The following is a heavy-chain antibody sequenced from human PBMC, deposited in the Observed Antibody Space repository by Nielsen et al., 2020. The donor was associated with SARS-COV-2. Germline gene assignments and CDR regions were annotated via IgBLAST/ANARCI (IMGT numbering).Heavy chain of an antibody. D-gene: IGHD2-2*01. Sequence: WLRQPPGKGLEWVSSISSSSSYIYYADSVKGRFTISRDNAKNSLYLQMNSLRAEDTAVYYCARDEGGIVPAAMEYYYYGMDVWGQGTTVTVSS. V-gene: IGHV3-21*01. CDR3: ARDEGGIVPAAMEYYYYGMDV. J-gene: IGHJ6*02. CDR2: ISSSSSYI.